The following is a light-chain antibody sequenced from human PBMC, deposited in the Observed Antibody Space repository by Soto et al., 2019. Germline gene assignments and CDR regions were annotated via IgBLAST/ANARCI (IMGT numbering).Light chain of an antibody. Sequence: QSVLTQPPSVSAAPGQTVTISCSGSSSNIGKNYVSWYQQLPGTAPRLLIYDNNERPSGIPDRFSASKSGTSATLGITALQTGDEADYFCGTWDSSLNGVVFGGGTQLTVL. J-gene: IGLJ2*01. V-gene: IGLV1-51*01. CDR2: DNN. CDR3: GTWDSSLNGVV. CDR1: SSNIGKNY.